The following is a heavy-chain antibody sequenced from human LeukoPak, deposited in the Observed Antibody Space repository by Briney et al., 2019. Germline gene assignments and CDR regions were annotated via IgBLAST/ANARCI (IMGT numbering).Heavy chain of an antibody. CDR1: GFTFSSYR. CDR3: ARVVLGISRITHFDY. CDR2: IKQDGSEK. D-gene: IGHD3-16*01. J-gene: IGHJ4*02. V-gene: IGHV3-7*01. Sequence: GGSLRLSCAASGFTFSSYRMSWVRQAPGKGLEWVANIKQDGSEKYYVDSVKGRFTISRDNAKNSLYLQMNSLRAEDTAVYYCARVVLGISRITHFDYWGQGTLVTVSS.